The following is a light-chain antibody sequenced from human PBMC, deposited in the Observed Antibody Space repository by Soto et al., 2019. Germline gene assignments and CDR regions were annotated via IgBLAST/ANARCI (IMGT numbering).Light chain of an antibody. CDR1: SSDVGVYKY. J-gene: IGLJ2*01. Sequence: QSALTQPASVSRSPGQSITISCTGSSSDVGVYKYVSWYQQHPGKAPKLIIYDVSNRPSGVSNRFSGSKSGNTASLTISGLQAEDEPDYYCSSYTSSSTVVFGGGTQLTVL. CDR3: SSYTSSSTVV. CDR2: DVS. V-gene: IGLV2-14*01.